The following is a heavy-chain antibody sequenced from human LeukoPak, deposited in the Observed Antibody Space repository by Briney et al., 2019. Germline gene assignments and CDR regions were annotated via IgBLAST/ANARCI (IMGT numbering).Heavy chain of an antibody. CDR1: VFTFSSYE. CDR2: IKQDEIEK. V-gene: IGHV3-7*04. CDR3: ARVCNGGSCYSGFDF. Sequence: GGALRLSCAASVFTFSSYEMNWVRQAPGKGLEWVANIKQDEIEKYYVDSVKVRFTISRDNAKNSLYLQMNSLRAEDTAVCYCARVCNGGSCYSGFDFWGQGTLVTVSS. D-gene: IGHD2-15*01. J-gene: IGHJ4*02.